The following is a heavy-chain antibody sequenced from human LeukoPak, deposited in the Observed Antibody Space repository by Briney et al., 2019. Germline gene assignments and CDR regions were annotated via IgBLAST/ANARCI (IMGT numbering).Heavy chain of an antibody. CDR2: ISSTGSTI. Sequence: PGGSLRLSCAASGFTFSSYEMNWVRQAPGKGLEWVSYISSTGSTIYYADSVKGRFTISRDNAKNSLYLQMNSLRAEDTAVYYCARVVVVTAQYYFDYWGQGTLVTVSS. D-gene: IGHD2-21*02. V-gene: IGHV3-48*03. CDR3: ARVVVVTAQYYFDY. CDR1: GFTFSSYE. J-gene: IGHJ4*02.